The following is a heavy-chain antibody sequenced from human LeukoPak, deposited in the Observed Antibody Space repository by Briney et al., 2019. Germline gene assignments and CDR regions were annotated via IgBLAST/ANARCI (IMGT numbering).Heavy chain of an antibody. D-gene: IGHD2-21*02. CDR1: GYTFTSYG. J-gene: IGHJ4*02. CDR2: INPNSGGT. CDR3: ARDYCGGDCYPDY. Sequence: GASVKVSCKASGYTFTSYGISWVRQAPGQGLEWMGWINPNSGGTNYAQKFQGRVTMTRDTSISTAYMELSRLRSDDTAVYYCARDYCGGDCYPDYWGQGTLVTVSS. V-gene: IGHV1-2*02.